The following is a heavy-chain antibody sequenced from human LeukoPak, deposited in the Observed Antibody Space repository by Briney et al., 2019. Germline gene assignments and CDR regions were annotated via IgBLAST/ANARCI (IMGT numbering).Heavy chain of an antibody. CDR1: GGTFSSDS. V-gene: IGHV1-69*05. J-gene: IGHJ4*02. CDR2: IIPVFGTA. D-gene: IGHD5-24*01. Sequence: SVKVSCKASGGTFSSDSFSWVRQAPGQGLEWMGGIIPVFGTARYAQKFQGRVTITTDESTSTAHMELSSLRSEDTAVYYCASAGDGYNFGFDYWGQGTLVTVSS. CDR3: ASAGDGYNFGFDY.